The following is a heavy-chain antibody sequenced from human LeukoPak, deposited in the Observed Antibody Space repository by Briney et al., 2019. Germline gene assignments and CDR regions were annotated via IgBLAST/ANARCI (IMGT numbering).Heavy chain of an antibody. CDR1: GYTFTSYG. CDR2: ISTYNGNT. V-gene: IGHV1-18*01. D-gene: IGHD3-22*01. J-gene: IGHJ4*02. CDR3: ARDCDRSGYYCY. Sequence: ASAKVSCKASGYTFTSYGISWVRRAPGQGLEWMGWISTYNGNTNYAQKLQGRVAINTDTSTSTAYMELRSLRSDDTAVYYCARDCDRSGYYCYWGQGTLVTVSS.